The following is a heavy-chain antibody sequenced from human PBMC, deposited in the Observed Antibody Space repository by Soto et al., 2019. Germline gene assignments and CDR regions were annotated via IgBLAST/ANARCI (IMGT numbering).Heavy chain of an antibody. CDR2: NSGSGGST. J-gene: IGHJ3*02. Sequence: GGSLRLSCAASGFTFSSYALSCVRQAPGKGLEWFSANSGSGGSTYYADSVKGRFTISRDNSKNTLYLQMNSLRAEDTAVYYCAKNEQLWPKGAFDIWGQGTMVTVSS. CDR1: GFTFSSYA. CDR3: AKNEQLWPKGAFDI. D-gene: IGHD5-18*01. V-gene: IGHV3-23*01.